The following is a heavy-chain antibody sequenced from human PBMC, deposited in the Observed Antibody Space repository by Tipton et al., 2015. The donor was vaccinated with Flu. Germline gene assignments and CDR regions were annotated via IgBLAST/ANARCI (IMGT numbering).Heavy chain of an antibody. D-gene: IGHD3-22*01. Sequence: QVQLVQSGAEVKKPGASVKVSCKASGYTFTGYYMHWVRQAPGQGLEWMGWINPNSGGTNYAQKFQGRVTMTRDTFISTAYMELSRLRSDDTAGYYCARVVVDYGGGFDPWGQGTLVTVSS. V-gene: IGHV1-2*02. J-gene: IGHJ5*02. CDR1: GYTFTGYY. CDR2: INPNSGGT. CDR3: ARVVVDYGGGFDP.